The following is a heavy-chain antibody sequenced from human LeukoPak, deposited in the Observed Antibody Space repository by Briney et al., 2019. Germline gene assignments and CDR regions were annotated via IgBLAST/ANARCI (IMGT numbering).Heavy chain of an antibody. Sequence: GGSLRLSCAASGFTFSSYSMNWVRQAPGKGLEWVSSISSSGSYIYYAGSVKGRFTISRDNAKNSLYLQPNSLRAGGTAVYYCARDHLQWLPGEYYFDYWGQGPLVTVSS. J-gene: IGHJ4*02. CDR2: ISSSGSYI. D-gene: IGHD6-19*01. V-gene: IGHV3-21*01. CDR1: GFTFSSYS. CDR3: ARDHLQWLPGEYYFDY.